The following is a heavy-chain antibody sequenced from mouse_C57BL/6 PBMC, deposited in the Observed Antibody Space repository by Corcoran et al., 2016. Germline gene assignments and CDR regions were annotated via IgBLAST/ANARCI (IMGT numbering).Heavy chain of an antibody. J-gene: IGHJ4*01. D-gene: IGHD2-5*01. CDR1: GYTFTDYN. V-gene: IGHV1-18*01. CDR3: ARWESNHRAMYY. Sequence: EVQLQQSGPELVKPGPLVKIPCKASGYTFTDYNMDWVKQSHGKSLEWIGDINPNNGGTIYNKKFKCKATWTFDHSSSSAYMELRSLTSEDTAVYYCARWESNHRAMYYWGQGTSVTVSS. CDR2: INPNNGGT.